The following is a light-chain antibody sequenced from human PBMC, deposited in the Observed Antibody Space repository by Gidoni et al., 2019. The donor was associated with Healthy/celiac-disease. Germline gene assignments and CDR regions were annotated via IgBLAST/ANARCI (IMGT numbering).Light chain of an antibody. CDR3: QQRSNWPRST. CDR2: DAS. Sequence: EIVLTQSPATLSLSPGERATLPCRASQSVSSYLAGYQQKPGQAPRLLIYDASNRATGIPARFSGSGSGTDFTLTISSLEPEDFAVYYCQQRSNWPRSTFGQGTRLEIK. V-gene: IGKV3-11*01. CDR1: QSVSSY. J-gene: IGKJ5*01.